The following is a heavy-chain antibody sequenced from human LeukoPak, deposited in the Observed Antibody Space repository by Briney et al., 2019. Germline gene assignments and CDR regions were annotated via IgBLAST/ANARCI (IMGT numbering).Heavy chain of an antibody. CDR2: INHSGST. D-gene: IGHD1-26*01. J-gene: IGHJ5*02. Sequence: PSETLSLTCDVYGGSFSGYYWSWIRQPPGKGLEWIGEINHSGSTNYNPSLKSRVTISVDTSKNQFSLKLSSVTAADTAVYYCARGTSSGSFDPWGQGTLVTVSS. CDR3: ARGTSSGSFDP. CDR1: GGSFSGYY. V-gene: IGHV4-34*01.